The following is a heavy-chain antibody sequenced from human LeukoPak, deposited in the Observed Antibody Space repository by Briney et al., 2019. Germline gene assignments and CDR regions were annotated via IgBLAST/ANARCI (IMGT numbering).Heavy chain of an antibody. Sequence: GGSLRLSCAASGFTFSSYEMNWVRQAPGKGLEWVLYISSSGSTIYYADSVKGRFTISRDNAKNSLYLQMNSLRAEDTAVYYCAREVGATSVGAFDIWGQGTMVTVSS. D-gene: IGHD1-26*01. CDR1: GFTFSSYE. CDR2: ISSSGSTI. CDR3: AREVGATSVGAFDI. V-gene: IGHV3-48*03. J-gene: IGHJ3*02.